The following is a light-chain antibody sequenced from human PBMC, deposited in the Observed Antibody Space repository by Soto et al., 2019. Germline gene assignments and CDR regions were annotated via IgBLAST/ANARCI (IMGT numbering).Light chain of an antibody. CDR1: QGINTF. V-gene: IGKV1-9*01. Sequence: SHLTHSPSSLSASLGYIVTITCRASQGINTFLAWYQQKAGKAPKLLIYAASTLQSGVPSRFSGSGSGTDFTLTISSLQSEDFATYYCQQLNSYPITFGQGTRLEIK. CDR2: AAS. CDR3: QQLNSYPIT. J-gene: IGKJ5*01.